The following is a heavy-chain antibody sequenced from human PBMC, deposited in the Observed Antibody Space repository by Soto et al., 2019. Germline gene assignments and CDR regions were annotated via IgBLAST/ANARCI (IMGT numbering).Heavy chain of an antibody. Sequence: QVQLVQSGAEVKKPGSSVKVSCKASGGTFSSYAISWVRQAPGQGLEWMGGIIPIFGTANYAQKFQGRVTITADESTSTAYMELSSLRAEDTAGDYGAREGELRIRYCDYWGQGTLVTVSS. J-gene: IGHJ4*02. CDR3: AREGELRIRYCDY. CDR1: GGTFSSYA. V-gene: IGHV1-69*01. CDR2: IIPIFGTA. D-gene: IGHD1-26*01.